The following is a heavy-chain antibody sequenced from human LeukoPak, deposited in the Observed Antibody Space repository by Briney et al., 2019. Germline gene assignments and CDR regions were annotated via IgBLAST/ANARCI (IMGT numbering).Heavy chain of an antibody. Sequence: GASVKVSCKASGGTFSSYAISWVRQAPGQGLEWMGGIIPIFGTANYAQKFQGRVTITADESTSTAYMELSSLRSEDTAVYYCATALRWGPGGLDYWGQGTLVTVSS. CDR2: IIPIFGTA. CDR3: ATALRWGPGGLDY. CDR1: GGTFSSYA. D-gene: IGHD4-23*01. V-gene: IGHV1-69*13. J-gene: IGHJ4*02.